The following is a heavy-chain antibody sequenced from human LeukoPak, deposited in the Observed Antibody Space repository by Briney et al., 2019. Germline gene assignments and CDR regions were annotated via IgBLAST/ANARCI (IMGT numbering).Heavy chain of an antibody. V-gene: IGHV4-39*01. CDR3: ARSDPLADWLDP. CDR2: IYYSGST. Sequence: SETLSLTCTVSGGSISSSNYYWGWIRQPPGKGLEWIGSIYYSGSTYYNPSLKSRVTISVDTSKNQFSLKQSSVTAVDTAVYYCARSDPLADWLDPWGQGTLVTVSS. D-gene: IGHD3-16*02. J-gene: IGHJ5*02. CDR1: GGSISSSNYY.